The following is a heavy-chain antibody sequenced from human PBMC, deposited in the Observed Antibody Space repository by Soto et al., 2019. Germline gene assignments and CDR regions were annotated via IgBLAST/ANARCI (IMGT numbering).Heavy chain of an antibody. J-gene: IGHJ4*02. CDR3: AVQPGGKDYRGNRY. D-gene: IGHD4-17*01. CDR1: GGTFSSYA. CDR2: IIPIFGTA. V-gene: IGHV1-69*13. Sequence: ASVKVSCKASGGTFSSYAISWVRQAPGQGLEWMGGIIPIFGTANYAQKFQGRVTITADESTSTAYMELSSLRSEDTAVYYCAVQPGGKDYRGNRYWGQGTMGTVSS.